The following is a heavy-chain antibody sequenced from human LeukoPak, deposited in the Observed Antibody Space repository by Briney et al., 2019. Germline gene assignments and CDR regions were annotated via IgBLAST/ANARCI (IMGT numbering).Heavy chain of an antibody. CDR2: ISPYDGDT. CDR3: ARDYCTRGGDCYKEDLFDP. CDR1: GYFFTGYY. J-gene: IGHJ5*02. Sequence: ASVKVSCKASGYFFTGYYIHWVRQAPGQGLEWMAWISPYDGDTNYAQKFEGRVTMTTETSTNTAYMELRSLRSDDTAIYYCARDYCTRGGDCYKEDLFDPWGQGTLVTVSA. V-gene: IGHV1-18*04. D-gene: IGHD2-21*02.